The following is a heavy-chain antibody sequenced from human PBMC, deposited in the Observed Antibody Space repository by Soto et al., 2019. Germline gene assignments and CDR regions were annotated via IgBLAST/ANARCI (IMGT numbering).Heavy chain of an antibody. J-gene: IGHJ4*02. V-gene: IGHV4-30-4*01. CDR2: IYYSGNT. CDR3: AREGGESSDGLYYFDS. Sequence: LSLTCTVSGGSTSSDNYWSWIRQPPGKGLEWIGHIYYSGNTDYNPSLKSRLAISIDTSKNQFSLKLSSVTAADTAVYFCAREGGESSDGLYYFDSWGQGSLVTRLL. D-gene: IGHD3-16*01. CDR1: GGSTSSDNY.